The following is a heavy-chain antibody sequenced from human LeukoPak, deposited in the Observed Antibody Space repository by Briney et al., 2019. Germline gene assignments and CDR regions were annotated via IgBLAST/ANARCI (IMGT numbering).Heavy chain of an antibody. J-gene: IGHJ6*02. CDR1: GGSISSYY. D-gene: IGHD6-13*01. Sequence: SETLSPTCTVSGGSISSYYWSWIRQPPGKGLEWIGYIYYSGSTNYNPSLKSRVTISVDTSKNQFSLKLSSVTAADTAVYYCATQGGYSSSWYAFHYGMDVWGQGTTVTVSS. CDR2: IYYSGST. CDR3: ATQGGYSSSWYAFHYGMDV. V-gene: IGHV4-59*01.